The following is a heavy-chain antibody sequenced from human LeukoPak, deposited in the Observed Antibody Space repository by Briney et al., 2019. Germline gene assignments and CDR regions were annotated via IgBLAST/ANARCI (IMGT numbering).Heavy chain of an antibody. V-gene: IGHV3-21*01. Sequence: GSLRLSCAASGFTFSSYEMNWVRQAPGKGLEWVPSISSSSIYIYYADSVKGRFTISRDNAKNSLYLQMNSLRAEDTAVYYCARGASVVAGSDDAFDIWGQGTMVTVSS. D-gene: IGHD6-19*01. J-gene: IGHJ3*02. CDR1: GFTFSSYE. CDR3: ARGASVVAGSDDAFDI. CDR2: ISSSSIYI.